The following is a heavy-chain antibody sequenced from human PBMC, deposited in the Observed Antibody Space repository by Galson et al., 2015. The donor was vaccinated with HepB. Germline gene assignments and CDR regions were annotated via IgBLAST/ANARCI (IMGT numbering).Heavy chain of an antibody. Sequence: QSGAEVKKPGESLRISCKGSGSSFTSYWINWVRQMPGKGLEWMGRIDPSDSYTYYSPSFQGHVTISADKSVSTAYLQWSSLKASDTAMYYCASHLGGSSSWYGDYYYYYMDVWGKGTTVTVSS. CDR1: GSSFTSYW. D-gene: IGHD6-13*01. V-gene: IGHV5-10-1*01. CDR3: ASHLGGSSSWYGDYYYYYMDV. CDR2: IDPSDSYT. J-gene: IGHJ6*03.